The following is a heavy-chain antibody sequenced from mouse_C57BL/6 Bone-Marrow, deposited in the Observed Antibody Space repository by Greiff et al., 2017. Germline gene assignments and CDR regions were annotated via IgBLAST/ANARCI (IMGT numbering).Heavy chain of an antibody. CDR1: GYTFTSYW. Sequence: QVQLQQPGAELVKPGASVKVSCKASGYTFTSYWMHWVKQRPGQGLEWIGRIHPSDSDTNYNQKFEGKATLTVDKSSSTAYMQLSSLTSEDSAVYYCSLLLRSGYAMDYWGQGTSVTVSS. V-gene: IGHV1-74*01. J-gene: IGHJ4*01. CDR2: IHPSDSDT. D-gene: IGHD1-1*01. CDR3: SLLLRSGYAMDY.